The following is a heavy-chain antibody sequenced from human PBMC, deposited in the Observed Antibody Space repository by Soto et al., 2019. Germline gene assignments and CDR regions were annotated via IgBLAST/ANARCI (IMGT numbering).Heavy chain of an antibody. CDR2: ISTTGDTV. CDR1: GIDFIHYE. D-gene: IGHD3-10*01. J-gene: IGHJ5*02. CDR3: SVVVSCCRRGCFDP. V-gene: IGHV3-48*03. Sequence: GGSLRLSCEVSGIDFIHYEMIWVGQAPGKGLEWLSYISTTGDTVFYAESVMGRFTFSRDNTNKSLFLQMHSLRAEDTCLYYFSVVVSCCRRGCFDPWGQGTLVTVSS.